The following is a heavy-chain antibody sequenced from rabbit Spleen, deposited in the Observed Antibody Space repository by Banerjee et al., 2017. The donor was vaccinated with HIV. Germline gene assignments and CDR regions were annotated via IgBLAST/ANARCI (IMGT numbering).Heavy chain of an antibody. CDR2: IDAGSSSFT. CDR1: GVSFSISSY. J-gene: IGHJ6*01. CDR3: ARDTSSSFSSYGMDL. D-gene: IGHD1-1*01. Sequence: QEQLEESGGDLVKPGSSLTLTCTASGVSFSISSYMCWVRQAPGKGLEWIACIDAGSSSFTYFATWAQGRFTISKISSTTVTLQMTRLTAADTATYFCARDTSSSFSSYGMDLWGPGTLVTVS. V-gene: IGHV1S45*01.